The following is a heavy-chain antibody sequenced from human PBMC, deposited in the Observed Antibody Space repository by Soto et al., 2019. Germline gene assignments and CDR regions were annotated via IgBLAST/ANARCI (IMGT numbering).Heavy chain of an antibody. J-gene: IGHJ5*02. CDR2: IYNIGST. CDR1: GGSISSGGYY. CDR3: ARGTVVPPNWFDP. D-gene: IGHD2-15*01. Sequence: QVQLQESGPGLVKPSQTLSLTCTVSGGSISSGGYYWSWIRQHPGKGLEWIGYIYNIGSTYYNPSLKSRGTISVDTSKNQVSLKLSAVTAADTAAYYCARGTVVPPNWFDPWGEGTLVTVSS. V-gene: IGHV4-31*03.